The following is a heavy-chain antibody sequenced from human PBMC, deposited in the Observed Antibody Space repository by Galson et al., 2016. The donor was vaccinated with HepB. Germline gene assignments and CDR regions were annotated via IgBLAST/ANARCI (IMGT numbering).Heavy chain of an antibody. CDR1: GFTFSTYG. V-gene: IGHV3-30*18. CDR3: AKAPHPRKLAAAGLYYFEY. CDR2: ISYDGTDK. D-gene: IGHD6-13*01. Sequence: SLRLSCAASGFTFSTYGLHWVRQAPGKGLEWVAVISYDGTDKYSADSVRGRFTISRDNSKNTLYLQMNSLRAEDKAVYYCAKAPHPRKLAAAGLYYFEYWGQGTLVTVSS. J-gene: IGHJ4*02.